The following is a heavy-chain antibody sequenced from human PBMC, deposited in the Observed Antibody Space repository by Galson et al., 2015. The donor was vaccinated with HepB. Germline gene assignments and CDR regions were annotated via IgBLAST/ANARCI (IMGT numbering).Heavy chain of an antibody. CDR1: GFTFTSSA. CDR3: AAVNGKSYYYYGMDV. J-gene: IGHJ6*02. CDR2: IVVGSGNT. V-gene: IGHV1-58*02. Sequence: SVTVSCKASGFTFTSSAMQWVRQARGQRLEWIGWIVVGSGNTNYAQKFQERVTITRDMSTSTAYMELSSLRSEDTAVYYCAAVNGKSYYYYGMDVWGQGTTVTVSS.